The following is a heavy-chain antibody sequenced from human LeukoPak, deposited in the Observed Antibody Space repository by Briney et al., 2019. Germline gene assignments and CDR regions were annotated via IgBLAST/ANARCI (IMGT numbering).Heavy chain of an antibody. CDR1: GFTFSGSA. CDR3: AKDMRYSSGWPHDY. V-gene: IGHV3-73*01. J-gene: IGHJ4*02. CDR2: IRSKANSYAT. Sequence: GGSLRLSCAASGFTFSGSAMHWVRQASGKGLEWVGRIRSKANSYATAYAASVKGRFTISRDDSKNTAYLQMNSLRAEDTAVYYCAKDMRYSSGWPHDYWGQGTLVTVSS. D-gene: IGHD6-19*01.